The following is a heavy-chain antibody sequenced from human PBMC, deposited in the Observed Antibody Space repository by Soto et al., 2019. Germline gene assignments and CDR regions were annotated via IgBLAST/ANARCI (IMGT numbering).Heavy chain of an antibody. Sequence: QVQLVQSGAEVKKPGSSVKVSCKASGGTFSTYAISWVRQAPGQGLAWMGGIIPIFGTADYAQKFQGRVTITADESTSTAHMELSSLRSEDTAVYYCARNYYGSGSYYIDYWGQGTLVTVSS. CDR1: GGTFSTYA. D-gene: IGHD3-10*01. J-gene: IGHJ4*02. V-gene: IGHV1-69*12. CDR2: IIPIFGTA. CDR3: ARNYYGSGSYYIDY.